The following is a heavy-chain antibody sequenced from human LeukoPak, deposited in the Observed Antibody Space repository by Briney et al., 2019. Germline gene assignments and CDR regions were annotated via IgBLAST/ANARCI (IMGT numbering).Heavy chain of an antibody. CDR1: GYSFTSYD. CDR3: ARHRSRIYYDSSGYYRTTKYNWFDP. V-gene: IGHV1-8*01. D-gene: IGHD3-22*01. CDR2: MNPNSGDT. Sequence: ASVKVSCKASGYSFTSYDINWVRQATGQGLEWMGWMNPNSGDTGYAQKFQGRVTMTRNTSISTAYMELSSLRSEDTAVYYCARHRSRIYYDSSGYYRTTKYNWFDPWGQGTLVTVSS. J-gene: IGHJ5*02.